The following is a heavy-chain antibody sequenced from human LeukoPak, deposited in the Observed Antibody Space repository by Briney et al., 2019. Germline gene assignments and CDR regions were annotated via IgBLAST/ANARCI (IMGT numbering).Heavy chain of an antibody. CDR3: ARVGDTTGTNYYYYYYMDV. CDR1: GFTFSSYW. D-gene: IGHD4-17*01. J-gene: IGHJ6*03. CDR2: IKQDGSEK. V-gene: IGHV3-7*01. Sequence: GGPLRLSCAASGFTFSSYWMSWVRQAPGKGLEWVANIKQDGSEKYYVDSVKGRFTISRDNAKNSLYLQMNSLRAEDTAVYYCARVGDTTGTNYYYYYYMDVWGKGTTVTISS.